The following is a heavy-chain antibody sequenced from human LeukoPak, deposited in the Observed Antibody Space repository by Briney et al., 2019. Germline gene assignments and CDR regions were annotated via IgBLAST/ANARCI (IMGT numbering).Heavy chain of an antibody. CDR2: ISTDGNYK. J-gene: IGHJ4*02. V-gene: IGHV3-30*04. Sequence: ETSLRLSCAASGFTFSNYAIYWVRQAPGKGLEWASVISTDGNYKYYADSVKGRFTISRDNSKNTLYLQMNSLRAEDTAVYYCASEPEFGYGAGPSYYFDYWGQGTLVTVSS. D-gene: IGHD4-17*01. CDR3: ASEPEFGYGAGPSYYFDY. CDR1: GFTFSNYA.